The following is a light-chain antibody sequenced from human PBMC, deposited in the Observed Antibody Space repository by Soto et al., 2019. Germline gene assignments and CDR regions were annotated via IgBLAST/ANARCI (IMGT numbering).Light chain of an antibody. CDR3: QQYYSTPLT. CDR1: QSVSSN. Sequence: IVMTQSPSTLSVSPGERATLSCRASQSVSSNLAWYQQKPGQAPRLHIYGASTRATGIPARFSGSGSGTDFTLTISSLQAEDVAVYYCQQYYSTPLTFGGGTKV. V-gene: IGKV3-15*01. J-gene: IGKJ4*01. CDR2: GAS.